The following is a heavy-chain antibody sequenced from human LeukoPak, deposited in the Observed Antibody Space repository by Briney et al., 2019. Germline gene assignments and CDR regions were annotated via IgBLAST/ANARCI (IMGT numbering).Heavy chain of an antibody. J-gene: IGHJ2*01. CDR2: ISAYNGNT. Sequence: ASVKVSCKASGGTFSSYAISWVRQAPGQGLEWMGWISAYNGNTNYAQKLQGRVTMTTDTSTSTAYMELRSLRSDDTAVYYCATRYCSSTSCSLGYFDLWGRGTLVTVSS. V-gene: IGHV1-18*01. CDR1: GGTFSSYA. CDR3: ATRYCSSTSCSLGYFDL. D-gene: IGHD2-2*01.